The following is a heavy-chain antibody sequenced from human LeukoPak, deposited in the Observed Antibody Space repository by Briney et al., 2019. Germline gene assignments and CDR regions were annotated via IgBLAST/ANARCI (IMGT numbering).Heavy chain of an antibody. J-gene: IGHJ6*03. CDR2: IFASGGT. D-gene: IGHD2-21*02. CDR3: ARAWVTGIKNYYYYYMDV. CDR1: GGSISSFY. Sequence: SSETLSLTCSVSGGSISSFYWSWVRQPAGKGPEWIGRIFASGGTSYNPSLKSRVTISVDKSKNQFSLNLSSVTAADTAVYFCARAWVTGIKNYYYYYMDVWGKGTTVTVSS. V-gene: IGHV4-4*07.